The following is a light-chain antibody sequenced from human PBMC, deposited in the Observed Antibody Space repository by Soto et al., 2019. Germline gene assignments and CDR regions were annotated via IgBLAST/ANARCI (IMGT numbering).Light chain of an antibody. CDR1: SSNIGNNA. Sequence: QSVLTQPPSVSEAPRQRVTISCSGSSSNIGNNAVNWYQQLPGQAPKIVIYYDNLVTSGVSDRFSGSKSGISASLAISDLQSDDEADYYCASWDDSLNAYVFGPGTKVTVL. J-gene: IGLJ1*01. V-gene: IGLV1-36*01. CDR2: YDN. CDR3: ASWDDSLNAYV.